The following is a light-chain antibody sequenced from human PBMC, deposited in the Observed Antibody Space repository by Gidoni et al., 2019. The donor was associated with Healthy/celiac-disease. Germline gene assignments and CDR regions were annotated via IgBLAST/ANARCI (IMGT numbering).Light chain of an antibody. V-gene: IGLV3-21*04. CDR3: QVWDSSSDHPVV. J-gene: IGLJ2*01. CDR2: YDS. Sequence: SYVLTQPPSVSVAPGKTARITCGGNNIGSKSVHWYQQKPGQAPVLVIYYDSDRPSGIPERFSGSNSGNTATLTISRVEAGDEADYYCQVWDSSSDHPVVFGGGTKLTV. CDR1: NIGSKS.